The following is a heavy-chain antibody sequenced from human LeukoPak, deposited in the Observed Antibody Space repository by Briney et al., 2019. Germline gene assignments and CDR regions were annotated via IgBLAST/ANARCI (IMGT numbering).Heavy chain of an antibody. J-gene: IGHJ4*02. CDR1: GSSFTSYW. CDR2: IDPSDSYT. Sequence: GASLRISCKGSGSSFTSYWISWVRQMPGKGLEWMGRIDPSDSYTNYSPSFQGHVTISADKSISTAYLQWSSLKASDTAMYYCARQGITMVRGVIPNFDYWGQGTLVTVSS. CDR3: ARQGITMVRGVIPNFDY. D-gene: IGHD3-10*01. V-gene: IGHV5-10-1*01.